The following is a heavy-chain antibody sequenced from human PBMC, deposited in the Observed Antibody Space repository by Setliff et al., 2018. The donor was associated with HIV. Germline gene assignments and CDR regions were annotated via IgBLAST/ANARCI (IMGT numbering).Heavy chain of an antibody. Sequence: QPGGSLRLSCAAPGFTFSSYAMSWVRQTPEKGLEWVSIITSGGSTYYADSAKGRFIISRDNSQNTLYLQMNSLRADDTAIYYCAKGFRPVDTALVSGPTYWGQGIRVTVSS. J-gene: IGHJ4*02. V-gene: IGHV3-23*01. CDR3: AKGFRPVDTALVSGPTY. D-gene: IGHD5-18*01. CDR1: GFTFSSYA. CDR2: ITSGGST.